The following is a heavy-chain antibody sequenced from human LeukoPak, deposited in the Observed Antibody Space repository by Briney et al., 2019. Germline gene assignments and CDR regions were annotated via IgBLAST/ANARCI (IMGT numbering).Heavy chain of an antibody. CDR1: GGSISSGSYY. V-gene: IGHV4-61*02. CDR3: AGKYYYDSSGYFYVDY. D-gene: IGHD3-22*01. CDR2: IYTSGST. J-gene: IGHJ4*02. Sequence: PSETLSLTCTVSGGSISSGSYYWSWTRQPAGKGLEWIGRIYTSGSTNYNPSLKSRVTISVDTSKNQFSLKLSSVTAADTAVYYCAGKYYYDSSGYFYVDYWGQGTLVTVSS.